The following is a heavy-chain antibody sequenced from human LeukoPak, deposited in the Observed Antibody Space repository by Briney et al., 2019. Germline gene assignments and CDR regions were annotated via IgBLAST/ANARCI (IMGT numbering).Heavy chain of an antibody. D-gene: IGHD1-26*01. CDR1: GFTFSSYS. CDR3: ARDREEWELLAAPYYYYYYMDV. J-gene: IGHJ6*03. Sequence: GGSLRLSCAASGFTFSSYSMNWVRQAPGKGLEWVSSISSSSYIYYADSVKGRFTISRDNAKNSLYLQMNSLRAEDTAVYYCARDREEWELLAAPYYYYYYMDVWGKGTTVTVSS. V-gene: IGHV3-21*01. CDR2: ISSSSYI.